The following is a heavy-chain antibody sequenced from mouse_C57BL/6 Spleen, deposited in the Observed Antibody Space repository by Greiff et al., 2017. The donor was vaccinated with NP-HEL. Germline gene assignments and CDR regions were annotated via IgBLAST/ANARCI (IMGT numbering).Heavy chain of an antibody. CDR2: INPNNGGT. V-gene: IGHV1-18*01. J-gene: IGHJ1*03. CDR1: GYTFTDYN. Sequence: EVQLQQSGPELVKPGASVKIPCKASGYTFTDYNMDWVKQSHGKSLEWIGDINPNNGGTIYNQKFKGKATLTVDKSSSTAYMELRSRTSEDTAVYYCARGNYYGTGYWHFDVWGTGTTVTVSS. CDR3: ARGNYYGTGYWHFDV. D-gene: IGHD1-1*01.